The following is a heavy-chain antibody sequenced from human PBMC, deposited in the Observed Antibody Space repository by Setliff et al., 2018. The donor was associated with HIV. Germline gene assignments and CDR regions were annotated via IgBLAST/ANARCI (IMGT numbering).Heavy chain of an antibody. CDR2: IYHSGGT. D-gene: IGHD6-6*01. J-gene: IGHJ4*02. CDR1: GGSISSSHDF. Sequence: SETLSLTCTVSGGSISSSHDFWNWIRQPPGKGLEWIGYIYHSGGTKYNPSLESRVTISVDTSKKHFSLNLSSVTAADTAVYYCARGLATSSRSSLVYWGQGLLVTVS. CDR3: ARGLATSSRSSLVY. V-gene: IGHV4-61*03.